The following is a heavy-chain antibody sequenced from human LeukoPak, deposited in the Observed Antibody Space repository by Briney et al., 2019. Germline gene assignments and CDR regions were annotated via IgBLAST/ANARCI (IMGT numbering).Heavy chain of an antibody. CDR3: AMDSTTATTVFDY. D-gene: IGHD1-1*01. V-gene: IGHV1-69*05. Sequence: SVKVSCKASGGTFSSYAISWVRQAPGQGLEWMGGIIPIFGTANYAQKFQGRVTITTDESTSTAYMELSSLRSEDTAVYYCAMDSTTATTVFDYWGQGTLVTVSS. CDR2: IIPIFGTA. J-gene: IGHJ4*02. CDR1: GGTFSSYA.